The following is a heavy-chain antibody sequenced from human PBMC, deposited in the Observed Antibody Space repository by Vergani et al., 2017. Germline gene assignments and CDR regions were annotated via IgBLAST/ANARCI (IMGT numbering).Heavy chain of an antibody. D-gene: IGHD6-6*01. Sequence: EVQLVQSGAEVKKPGESLKISCKGSGYSFTSYWIGWVRQMPGKGLEWMGIIYPGDSDTRYSPSFRGQVTISADKSCSTAYLQWSRLKASDTAMYYCARLAADVPTPPHFDDWGQGTLVTVSS. CDR1: GYSFTSYW. CDR3: ARLAADVPTPPHFDD. CDR2: IYPGDSDT. J-gene: IGHJ4*02. V-gene: IGHV5-51*01.